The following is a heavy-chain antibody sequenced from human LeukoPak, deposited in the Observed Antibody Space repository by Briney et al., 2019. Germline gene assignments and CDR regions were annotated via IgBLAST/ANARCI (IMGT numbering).Heavy chain of an antibody. V-gene: IGHV3-53*01. D-gene: IGHD6-13*01. CDR1: GFTVSDNY. CDR3: ARDAPQVPAAGVLAT. CDR2: IYCQGDT. Sequence: GRCLRLSCAASGFTVSDNYMIWVRQAPGKGLVWASVIYCQGDTYYANSVKSRFTFSRDISKNTLYLQMNGLRIEDTAMYYCARDAPQVPAAGVLATWGQGTLVIVSS. J-gene: IGHJ5*02.